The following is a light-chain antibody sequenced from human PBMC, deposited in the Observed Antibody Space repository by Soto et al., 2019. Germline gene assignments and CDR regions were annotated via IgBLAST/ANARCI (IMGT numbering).Light chain of an antibody. V-gene: IGLV1-40*01. CDR3: QTYNSGVGGSV. CDR1: SSNIGAGFD. CDR2: SNT. J-gene: IGLJ1*01. Sequence: QSVLTQPPSVSGAPGQTVTISCTGSSSNIGAGFDVHWYQQVPGTAPKLVLYSNTARPSGVPDRFSGSRSGSSGSLAITGRPLEDEEDYYCQTYNSGVGGSVFGTGTKVTAL.